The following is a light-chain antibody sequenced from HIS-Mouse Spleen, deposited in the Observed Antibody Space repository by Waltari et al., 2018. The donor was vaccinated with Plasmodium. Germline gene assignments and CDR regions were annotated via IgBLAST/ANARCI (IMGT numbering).Light chain of an antibody. CDR2: GAS. V-gene: IGKV3-15*01. CDR3: QQYNNWSFT. Sequence: EIVMTQSPATLSVSPGERATLSCRASQRVSSNLAWYQQEPGQAPRLLIYGASTRATGIPARCSGSGSGTEFTLTISSLQSEDFAVYYCQQYNNWSFTFGPGTKVDIK. CDR1: QRVSSN. J-gene: IGKJ3*01.